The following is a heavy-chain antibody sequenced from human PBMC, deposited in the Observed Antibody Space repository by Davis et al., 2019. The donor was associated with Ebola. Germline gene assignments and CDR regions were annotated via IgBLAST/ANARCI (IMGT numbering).Heavy chain of an antibody. CDR1: GGSISSYY. J-gene: IGHJ5*02. Sequence: MPSETLSLTCTVSGGSISSYYWSWIRQPPGKGLEWIGYIYYSGSTNYSPSLKSRVTISVDTSKNQFSLKLSSVTAADTAVYYCARHYVATEAWGQGTLVTVSS. V-gene: IGHV4-59*08. D-gene: IGHD5-12*01. CDR2: IYYSGST. CDR3: ARHYVATEA.